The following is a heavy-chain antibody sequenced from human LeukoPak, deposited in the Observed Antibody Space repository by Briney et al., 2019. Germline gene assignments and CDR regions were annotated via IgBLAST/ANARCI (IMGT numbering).Heavy chain of an antibody. Sequence: GGSLRLSCAASGFTFSSYAMSWVRQAPGKGPEWVAGFNGRGDSTYYAESVRDRFTISRDTSKNTLCLQVSSLRVEDTAVYYCARDPYYYDSSAFYPFDYWGQGTLVTVSS. V-gene: IGHV3-23*01. CDR1: GFTFSSYA. CDR3: ARDPYYYDSSAFYPFDY. CDR2: FNGRGDST. J-gene: IGHJ4*02. D-gene: IGHD3-22*01.